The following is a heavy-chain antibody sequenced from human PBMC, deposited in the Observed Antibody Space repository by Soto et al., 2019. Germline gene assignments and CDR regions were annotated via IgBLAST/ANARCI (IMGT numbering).Heavy chain of an antibody. V-gene: IGHV3-23*01. CDR1: GFTFSDYA. CDR2: ISDGDGDT. CDR3: AKGRTYFDF. J-gene: IGHJ4*02. Sequence: EVVLLQSGGDLVQPGGSLRLSCAASGFTFSDYAMTWVLQAPGKGLEWVSDISDGDGDTHYADSVRGRFVISRDNSKNTLFLEMNSLRAEDAAVYYCAKGRTYFDFWGQGSLVTVSS.